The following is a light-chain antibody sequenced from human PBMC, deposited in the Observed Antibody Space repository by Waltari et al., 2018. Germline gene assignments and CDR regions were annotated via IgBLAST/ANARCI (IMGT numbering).Light chain of an antibody. Sequence: EIVLTQSPATLSLSPGERATLSCRTSQSFSSFLAWYQQKPGQAPRLLIYDASNRATGIPARFSGSGSGTEFTLTINSLEPEDFAVYYCQQRSNWPPLMYTFGQGTKLEIK. CDR3: QQRSNWPPLMYT. V-gene: IGKV3-11*01. CDR1: QSFSSF. J-gene: IGKJ2*01. CDR2: DAS.